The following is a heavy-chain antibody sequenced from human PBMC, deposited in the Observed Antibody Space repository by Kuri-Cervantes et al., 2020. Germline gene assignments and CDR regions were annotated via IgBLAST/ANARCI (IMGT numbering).Heavy chain of an antibody. Sequence: SETLSLTCTVSGGSISSGDYYWSWIRQPPGKGLEWIGYIYYSGSTYYNPSLKSRVTISVDTSKNQFTLKLSSVTAADTAVYYCARGVVVAATAFDIWGQGTMVTV. CDR3: ARGVVVAATAFDI. J-gene: IGHJ3*02. D-gene: IGHD2-15*01. CDR2: IYYSGST. CDR1: GGSISSGDYY. V-gene: IGHV4-30-4*01.